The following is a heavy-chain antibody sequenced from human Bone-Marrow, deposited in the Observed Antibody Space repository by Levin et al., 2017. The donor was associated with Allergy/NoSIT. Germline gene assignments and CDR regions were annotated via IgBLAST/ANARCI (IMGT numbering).Heavy chain of an antibody. CDR2: INNNNGKT. CDR3: ARGFDC. V-gene: IGHV1-18*01. CDR1: GYTFTDYG. J-gene: IGHJ4*02. Sequence: PWASVKVSCKASGYTFTDYGISWVRQAPGQGLEWMGWINNNNGKTHYAQKFQGRVTMTTDTSTNTAYMELRSLRSDDTAVYYCARGFDCWGQGAPVTVSS.